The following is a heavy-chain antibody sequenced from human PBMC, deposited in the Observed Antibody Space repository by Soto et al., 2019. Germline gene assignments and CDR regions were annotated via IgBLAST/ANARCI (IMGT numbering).Heavy chain of an antibody. CDR3: AKRPGYSSGWAFDY. D-gene: IGHD6-19*01. V-gene: IGHV3-23*01. CDR1: GFTFSTYA. Sequence: EVQLLESGGGLVQPGGSLRLSCAASGFTFSTYAMSWVRQAPGKGLEWVSAISGSGASTYYADSVKGRFTISRDNSKNTMYRQMNSLRAEDTAVYYCAKRPGYSSGWAFDYWGQGTLVTVSS. J-gene: IGHJ4*02. CDR2: ISGSGAST.